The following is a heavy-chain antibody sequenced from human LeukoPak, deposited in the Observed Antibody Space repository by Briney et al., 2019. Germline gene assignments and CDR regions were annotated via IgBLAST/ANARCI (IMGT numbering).Heavy chain of an antibody. CDR1: GYSISSGYY. D-gene: IGHD4-17*01. Sequence: PSETLSLTCTVSGYSISSGYYWGWIRQPPGKGLEWIGSMYHSGSTYDNPSLKSRVTISVDTSKNQFSLKLSSVTAADTAVYYCARVDYGDSATYYYYMDVWGKGTAVTLSS. J-gene: IGHJ6*03. V-gene: IGHV4-38-2*02. CDR2: MYHSGST. CDR3: ARVDYGDSATYYYYMDV.